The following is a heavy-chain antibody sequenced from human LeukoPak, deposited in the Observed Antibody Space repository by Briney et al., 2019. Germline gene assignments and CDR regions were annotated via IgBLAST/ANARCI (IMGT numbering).Heavy chain of an antibody. D-gene: IGHD3-22*01. CDR2: INYSGRT. V-gene: IGHV4-59*01. J-gene: IGHJ3*02. Sequence: PSETLSLTCSVSGDSIRSYYWSWIRQPPGKGPEWIGSINYSGRTKYNPSLQSRVTISLDTSKNHFSLQLISVTAADTAGYYCARLVDYDNSGDPDIFDIWGQGTMVTVSS. CDR3: ARLVDYDNSGDPDIFDI. CDR1: GDSIRSYY.